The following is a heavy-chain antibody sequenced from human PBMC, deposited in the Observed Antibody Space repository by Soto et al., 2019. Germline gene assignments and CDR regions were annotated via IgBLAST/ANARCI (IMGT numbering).Heavy chain of an antibody. V-gene: IGHV1-18*01. CDR1: GYTFTSYG. J-gene: IGHJ4*02. Sequence: QVQLVQSEAEVKKPGASVKVSCKASGYTFTSYGISWVRQAPGQGLEWMGWISAYNGNTNYAQKLQGRVTMTTDTSTSTAYMELRSLRSDDTAVYYCARDRNPEDIVVVPAALGYWGQGTLVTVSS. CDR3: ARDRNPEDIVVVPAALGY. D-gene: IGHD2-2*01. CDR2: ISAYNGNT.